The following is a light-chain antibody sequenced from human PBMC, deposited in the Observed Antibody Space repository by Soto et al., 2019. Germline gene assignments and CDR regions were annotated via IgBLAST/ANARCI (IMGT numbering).Light chain of an antibody. J-gene: IGKJ5*01. CDR2: GAS. CDR3: QQYNNWPPLIT. V-gene: IGKV3-15*01. Sequence: EIVMTQSPATLSVSPGERATLSCRASQSVSSSLAWYQQKPGQAPRLLIYGASTRATGIPARFSGSGSEIEFTLTISSLQSEDFAVYYCQQYNNWPPLITFGQGTRLETK. CDR1: QSVSSS.